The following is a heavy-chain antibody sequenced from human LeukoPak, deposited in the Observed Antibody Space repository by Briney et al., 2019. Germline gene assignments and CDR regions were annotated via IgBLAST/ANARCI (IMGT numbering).Heavy chain of an antibody. CDR2: MNPNSGNT. CDR1: GYTFTSYD. V-gene: IGHV1-8*03. D-gene: IGHD3-10*01. CDR3: ARVLWLGELWPLAP. J-gene: IGHJ4*02. Sequence: ASVKVSCKASGYTFTSYDINWVRQATGQGLEWMGWMNPNSGNTGYAQKFQGRVTITRNTSISTAYMELSSLRSEDTAVYYCARVLWLGELWPLAPWGQGTLVTVSS.